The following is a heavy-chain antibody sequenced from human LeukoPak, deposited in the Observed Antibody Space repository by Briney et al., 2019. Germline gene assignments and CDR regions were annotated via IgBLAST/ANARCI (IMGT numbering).Heavy chain of an antibody. D-gene: IGHD6-13*01. CDR3: ARGPRDSSSWYLNY. J-gene: IGHJ4*02. V-gene: IGHV4-34*01. CDR1: GGSFSGYY. Sequence: SSETLSLTCAIYGGSFSGYYWSWIRQPPGKGLEWIGEINHTGNTNYNPSLKSRVTISVDTSKNQFSLKLSSVTAADTAVYYCARGPRDSSSWYLNYWGQGTLVAVSS. CDR2: INHTGNT.